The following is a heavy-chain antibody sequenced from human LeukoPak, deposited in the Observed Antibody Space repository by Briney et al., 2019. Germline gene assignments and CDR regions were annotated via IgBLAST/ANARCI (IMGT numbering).Heavy chain of an antibody. D-gene: IGHD4-11*01. J-gene: IGHJ6*03. CDR2: IYYSGST. V-gene: IGHV4-39*07. Sequence: PSETLSLTCTVSGGSISSSSYYWRWIRQPPGKGLEWIRSIYYSGSTYYNPSLKSQVTISVDKSKNQFSLKLSSVSAADTAVYYCARGQPDYSSYYMDVWGKGTTVTVSS. CDR3: ARGQPDYSSYYMDV. CDR1: GGSISSSSYY.